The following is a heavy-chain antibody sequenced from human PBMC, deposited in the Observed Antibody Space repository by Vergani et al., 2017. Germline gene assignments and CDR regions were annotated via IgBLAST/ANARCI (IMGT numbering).Heavy chain of an antibody. Sequence: QVQLQESGPGLVQPAETLSLTCVVSNSSINSNYYWGWIRQYPGKRLGWIGSVSHSGSTFSNPSPKSRVTISVDKSKKLISLILNSVTAADTAVYYCVGDAINCDVLTGYYIGLDSWGQGTLVTVSS. V-gene: IGHV4-38-2*01. CDR3: VGDAINCDVLTGYYIGLDS. D-gene: IGHD3-9*01. CDR2: VSHSGST. CDR1: NSSINSNYY. J-gene: IGHJ4*02.